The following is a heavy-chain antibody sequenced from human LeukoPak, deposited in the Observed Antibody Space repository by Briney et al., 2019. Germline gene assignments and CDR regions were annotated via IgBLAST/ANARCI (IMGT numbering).Heavy chain of an antibody. Sequence: PSETLSLTCTVSGGSISSSSYYWGWMRQPPGKGLEWIGSIYYSGSTYYNPSLKSRVTISVDTSKNQFSLKLSSVTAADTAVYYCARIYYYYYYMDVWGKGTTVTVSS. CDR2: IYYSGST. CDR3: ARIYYYYYYMDV. CDR1: GGSISSSSYY. V-gene: IGHV4-39*07. J-gene: IGHJ6*03.